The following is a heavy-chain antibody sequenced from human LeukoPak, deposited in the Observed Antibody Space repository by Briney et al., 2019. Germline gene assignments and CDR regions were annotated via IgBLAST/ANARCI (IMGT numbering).Heavy chain of an antibody. J-gene: IGHJ6*03. CDR3: ARYRVGDYYYYYMDV. V-gene: IGHV1-18*01. CDR2: ISAYNGNT. CDR1: GYTFISYG. Sequence: ASVKVSCKASGYTFISYGISWVRQAPGQGLEWMGWISAYNGNTNYAQKLQGRVTITTDTSTSTAYMELRSLRSNDTAVYYCARYRVGDYYYYYMDVWGKGTTVTVSS.